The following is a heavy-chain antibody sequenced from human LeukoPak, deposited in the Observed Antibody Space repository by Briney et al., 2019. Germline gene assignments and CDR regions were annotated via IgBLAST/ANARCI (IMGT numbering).Heavy chain of an antibody. CDR1: GYTFTSYA. V-gene: IGHV1-3*01. Sequence: ASVKVSCKASGYTFTSYAMHWVRQAPGQRLEWMGWTNAGNGNTKYSQKFQGRVTITRDTSASTAYMELSSLRSEDTAVYYCARVLAAAGTSVGYWGQGTLVTVSS. D-gene: IGHD6-13*01. CDR3: ARVLAAAGTSVGY. CDR2: TNAGNGNT. J-gene: IGHJ4*02.